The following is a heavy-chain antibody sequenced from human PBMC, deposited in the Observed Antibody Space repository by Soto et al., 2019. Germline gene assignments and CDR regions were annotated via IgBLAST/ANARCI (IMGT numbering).Heavy chain of an antibody. CDR1: GGSITSSSYY. CDR3: ARQRYYPSGSFDY. V-gene: IGHV4-39*01. CDR2: IYYSGST. D-gene: IGHD1-26*01. Sequence: QLQLQESGPGLVKPSETLSLTCTVSGGSITSSSYYWGWIRQPPGKGLEWIGSIYYSGSTYYNTSSTKRLRISVHTYQTQYSLKPSSVTAADAAVYYCARQRYYPSGSFDYWGQGTLVTVS. J-gene: IGHJ4*02.